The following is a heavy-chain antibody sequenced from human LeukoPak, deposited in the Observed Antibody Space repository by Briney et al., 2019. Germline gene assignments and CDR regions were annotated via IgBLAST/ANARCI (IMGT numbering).Heavy chain of an antibody. CDR2: IYYSGST. CDR1: GGSISSYY. J-gene: IGHJ4*02. CDR3: ARRTGDHLDY. V-gene: IGHV4-59*08. Sequence: SETLSLTCTVSGGSISSYYWSWIRQPPGKGLEWIGYIYYSGSTNYNPSLKSQVTISVDTSKNQFSLKLSSVTAADTAVYYCARRTGDHLDYWGQGTLVTVSS. D-gene: IGHD7-27*01.